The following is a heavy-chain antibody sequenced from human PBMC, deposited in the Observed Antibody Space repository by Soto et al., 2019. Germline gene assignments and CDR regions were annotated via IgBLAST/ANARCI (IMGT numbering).Heavy chain of an antibody. J-gene: IGHJ5*02. CDR1: GGSISNYC. CDR3: SRGGSSGWGREVGGLDP. Sequence: QVQLQESGPGLVKPSATLSLTCPVSGGSISNYCWSWIRQPPGKGLDWFGGMNDSGSTSFNPSPKSRFIISGVTSRNQFSLKMTSVTAADTAVYYCSRGGSSGWGREVGGLDPWGQGTLVTVSS. V-gene: IGHV4-59*01. D-gene: IGHD6-19*01. CDR2: MNDSGST.